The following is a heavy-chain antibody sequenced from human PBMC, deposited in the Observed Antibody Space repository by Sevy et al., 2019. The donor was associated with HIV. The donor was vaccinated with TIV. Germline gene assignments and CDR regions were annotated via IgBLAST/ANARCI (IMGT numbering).Heavy chain of an antibody. Sequence: GSLRLSCGASGFTFSSYAMSWVRQAPGKGLEWVSTISSSSSYIYYAASVKGRFTISRDNAKNSLYLQMNSLRAEDTAVYYCARVRFGYCSSTSCYENWFDPWGQGTLVTVSS. CDR1: GFTFSSYA. CDR3: ARVRFGYCSSTSCYENWFDP. CDR2: ISSSSSYI. V-gene: IGHV3-21*01. J-gene: IGHJ5*02. D-gene: IGHD2-2*01.